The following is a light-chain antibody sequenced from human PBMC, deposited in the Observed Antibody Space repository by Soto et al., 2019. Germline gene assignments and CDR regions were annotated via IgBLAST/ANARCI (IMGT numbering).Light chain of an antibody. Sequence: SVLTQPASVSGSPGQSITISCTGTSSDVGAYIYVSWYQHHPGKAPKVMIYEVTNRPSGVSDRFSGSKSGNTASLTISGLQAEDEADYYCRSYTSSRTYVFGTGTKVTVL. V-gene: IGLV2-14*01. J-gene: IGLJ1*01. CDR1: SSDVGAYIY. CDR3: RSYTSSRTYV. CDR2: EVT.